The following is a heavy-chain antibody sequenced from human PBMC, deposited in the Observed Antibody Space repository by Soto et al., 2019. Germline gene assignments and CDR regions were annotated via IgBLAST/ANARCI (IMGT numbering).Heavy chain of an antibody. V-gene: IGHV4-39*01. CDR2: IYFSGSN. CDR3: ARFGDRDFWSGYHDD. J-gene: IGHJ4*02. D-gene: IGHD3-3*01. Sequence: PSETLSLTCSVSGGSISSHSHYWGWIRQPPGKGLEWIGNIYFSGSNNYNPSLRSRVTISIDMSKNQFSLNLTSVTAADTAVYYCARFGDRDFWSGYHDDWGKGNLVTVSS. CDR1: GGSISSHSHY.